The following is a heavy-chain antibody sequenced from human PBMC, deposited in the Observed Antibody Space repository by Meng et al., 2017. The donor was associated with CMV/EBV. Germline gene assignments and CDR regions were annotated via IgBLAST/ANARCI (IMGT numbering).Heavy chain of an antibody. Sequence: VQLVQSGAEVKKPGAPVKVSCKASGGTFSSYAISWVRQAPGQGLEWMGGIIPIFGTANYAQKFQGRVTITADESTSTAYMELSSLRSEDTAVYYCARMPRDGYNYIDYWGQGTLVTVSS. CDR3: ARMPRDGYNYIDY. J-gene: IGHJ4*02. D-gene: IGHD5-24*01. V-gene: IGHV1-69*12. CDR1: GGTFSSYA. CDR2: IIPIFGTA.